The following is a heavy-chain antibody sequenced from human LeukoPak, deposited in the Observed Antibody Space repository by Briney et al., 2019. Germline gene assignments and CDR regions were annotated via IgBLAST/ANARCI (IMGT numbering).Heavy chain of an antibody. CDR2: INPNSGGT. V-gene: IGHV1-2*02. J-gene: IGHJ6*03. Sequence: ASVKVSCKASGYTLTGYYMHWVRQAPGQGLEWMGWINPNSGGTNYAQKLQRRVTMTTDTSTSTAYMELRSLRSDDTAVYYCARGREHYYMDVWGKGTTVTVSS. CDR3: ARGREHYYMDV. CDR1: GYTLTGYY.